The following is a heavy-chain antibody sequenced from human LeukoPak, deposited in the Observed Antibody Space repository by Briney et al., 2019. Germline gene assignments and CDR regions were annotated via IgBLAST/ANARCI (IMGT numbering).Heavy chain of an antibody. CDR1: GFSFSSYV. CDR3: ARGVVPERFDY. J-gene: IGHJ4*02. V-gene: IGHV3-33*01. Sequence: GGSLRLSCAASGFSFSSYVMHWVRQAPGKGLEWVAVIWYDGSNKYYADSVKGRFTISRDNSKNTLYLQMNGLRAEDTAVYYCARGVVPERFDYWGQGTLVTVSS. D-gene: IGHD1-14*01. CDR2: IWYDGSNK.